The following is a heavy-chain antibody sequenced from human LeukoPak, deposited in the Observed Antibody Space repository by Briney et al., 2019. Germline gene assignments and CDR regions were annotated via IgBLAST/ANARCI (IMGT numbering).Heavy chain of an antibody. CDR2: IKQDGSEK. CDR3: ARAPSRFFDL. Sequence: SGGSLRLSCAASGFTFSNYWMNWVRQAPGKGLEWVANIKQDGSEKYYIDSVKGRFTISRDNAKNSLYLQMNSLRAEDTAVYYCARAPSRFFDLWGRGTLVTVSS. V-gene: IGHV3-7*01. CDR1: GFTFSNYW. J-gene: IGHJ2*01.